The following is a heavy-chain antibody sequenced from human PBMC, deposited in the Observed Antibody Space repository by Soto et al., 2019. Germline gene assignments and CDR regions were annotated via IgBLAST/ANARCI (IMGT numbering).Heavy chain of an antibody. CDR2: ISGSGGST. D-gene: IGHD6-13*01. Sequence: SLRLSCAASGFTFSSYAMSWVRQAPGKGLEWVSAISGSGGSTYYADSVKGRFTISRDNSKNTLYLQMNSLRAEDTAVYYCAKDRREIAHLLYYYYGMDVWGQGTTVTVSS. V-gene: IGHV3-23*01. CDR3: AKDRREIAHLLYYYYGMDV. CDR1: GFTFSSYA. J-gene: IGHJ6*02.